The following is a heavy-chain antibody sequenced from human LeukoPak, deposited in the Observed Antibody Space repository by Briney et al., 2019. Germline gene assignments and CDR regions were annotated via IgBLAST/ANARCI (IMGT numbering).Heavy chain of an antibody. J-gene: IGHJ6*02. CDR2: IYYSGST. CDR1: GVSVSSGSYY. V-gene: IGHV4-61*01. Sequence: SETLSLTCTVSGVSVSSGSYYWSWIRQPPGKGLEWIGYIYYSGSTNYNPSLKSRVTISVDTSKNQFSLKLSSVTAADTAVYYCARDQLLWFGESYYYYGMDVWGQGTTVTVSS. D-gene: IGHD3-10*01. CDR3: ARDQLLWFGESYYYYGMDV.